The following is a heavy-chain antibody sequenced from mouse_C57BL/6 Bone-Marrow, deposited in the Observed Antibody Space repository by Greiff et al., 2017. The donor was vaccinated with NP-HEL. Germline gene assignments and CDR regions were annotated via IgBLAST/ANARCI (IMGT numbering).Heavy chain of an antibody. Sequence: EVNLVESGGDLVKPGGSLKLSCAASGFTFSSYGMSWVRQTPDKRLEWVATISSGGSYTYYPDSVKGRFTISRDNAKNTLYLQMSSLKSEDTAMYYCARQLRLRFAYWGQGTLVTVSA. V-gene: IGHV5-6*01. J-gene: IGHJ3*01. CDR3: ARQLRLRFAY. CDR2: ISSGGSYT. CDR1: GFTFSSYG. D-gene: IGHD3-2*02.